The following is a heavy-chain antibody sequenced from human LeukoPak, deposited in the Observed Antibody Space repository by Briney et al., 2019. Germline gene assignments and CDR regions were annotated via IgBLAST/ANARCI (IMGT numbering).Heavy chain of an antibody. D-gene: IGHD3-3*01. CDR2: INHSGST. V-gene: IGHV4-34*01. J-gene: IGHJ4*02. CDR3: ARPPLRFLQWAFDY. CDR1: GGSFSGYY. Sequence: SETLSLTCAVYGGSFSGYYWSWIRQPPGKGLEWIGEINHSGSTNYNPSLKSRVTISVDTSKNQFSLKLSSVTAADTAVYYCARPPLRFLQWAFDYWGQGTLVTVSS.